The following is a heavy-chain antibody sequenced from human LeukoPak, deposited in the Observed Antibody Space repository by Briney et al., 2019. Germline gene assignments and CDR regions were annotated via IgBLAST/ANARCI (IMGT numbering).Heavy chain of an antibody. D-gene: IGHD2-15*01. V-gene: IGHV1-2*04. Sequence: ASVKVSCKASGYTFTGYYMHWVRQAPGQGLEWMGWINPNSGGTNYAQKFQGWVTMTRDTSISTAYMELSRLRSDDTAVYYCARHGVGYCSGGSCYSDAFDIWGQGTMVTVSS. J-gene: IGHJ3*02. CDR1: GYTFTGYY. CDR3: ARHGVGYCSGGSCYSDAFDI. CDR2: INPNSGGT.